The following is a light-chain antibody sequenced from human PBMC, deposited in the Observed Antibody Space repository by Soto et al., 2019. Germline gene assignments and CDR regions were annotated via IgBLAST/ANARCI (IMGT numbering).Light chain of an antibody. CDR2: EVS. CDR3: SSYTSSSTLV. Sequence: QSALTQPASVSGSPGQSITISCTGTSSDVGGYNYVSWYQQHPGKAPKLLIYEVSNRPSGVSNRFSGSKSGNTASLTISGLQAEDEADYYCSSYTSSSTLVVGGGTKFTVL. J-gene: IGLJ3*02. CDR1: SSDVGGYNY. V-gene: IGLV2-14*01.